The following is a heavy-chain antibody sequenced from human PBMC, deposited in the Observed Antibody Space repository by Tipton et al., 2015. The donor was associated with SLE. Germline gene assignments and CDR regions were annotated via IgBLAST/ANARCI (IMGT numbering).Heavy chain of an antibody. CDR1: GDSITRGRFY. CDR3: ARGPILTGQPKWFDA. V-gene: IGHV4-31*03. D-gene: IGHD3-9*01. CDR2: IHPSGGT. J-gene: IGHJ5*02. Sequence: TLSLTCIISGDSITRGRFYWNWILQFPGQGPEWIGLIHPSGGTPYNSSLRSRLSISVDTSANQFSLELTSITAADAAVYYCARGPILTGQPKWFDAWGQGTHVTVSS.